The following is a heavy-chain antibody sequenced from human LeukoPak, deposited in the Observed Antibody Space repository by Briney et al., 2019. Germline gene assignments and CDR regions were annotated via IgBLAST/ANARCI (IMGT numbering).Heavy chain of an antibody. CDR2: IWYDGSNK. CDR1: GFTFSSYG. V-gene: IGHV3-33*01. CDR3: ARGLVYSGSLDY. D-gene: IGHD1-26*01. Sequence: GGSLRLSCAASGFTFSSYGMHWVRQAPGKGLEWVAVIWYDGSNKYYAGSVKGRFTISRDNSKNTLYLQMNSLRAEDTAVYYCARGLVYSGSLDYWGQGTLVTVSS. J-gene: IGHJ4*02.